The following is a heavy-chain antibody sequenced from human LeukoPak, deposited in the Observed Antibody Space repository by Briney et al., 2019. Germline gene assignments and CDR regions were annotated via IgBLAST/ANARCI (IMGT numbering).Heavy chain of an antibody. V-gene: IGHV3-33*01. J-gene: IGHJ4*02. CDR2: IWYDGSNK. CDR1: GFTFSSYG. D-gene: IGHD4-11*01. CDR3: ATDAHDYSNYWADY. Sequence: QPGRSLRLSCAASGFTFSSYGMHWVRQAPGKGLEWVAVIWYDGSNKYYADSVKGRFTISRDNSKNTLYLQMNSLRAEDTAVYYCATDAHDYSNYWADYWGQGTLVTVSS.